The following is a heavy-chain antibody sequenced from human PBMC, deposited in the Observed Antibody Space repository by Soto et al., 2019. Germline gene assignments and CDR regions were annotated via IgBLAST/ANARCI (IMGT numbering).Heavy chain of an antibody. V-gene: IGHV4-30-2*01. J-gene: IGHJ3*02. CDR2: IYHSGST. CDR1: GGSISSGGYS. Sequence: PSETLSLTCAVSGGSISSGGYSWSWIRQPPGKGLEWIGYIYHSGSTYYNPSLKSRVTISVDRSKNQFSLKLSSVTAADTAVYYCARDGPRAFDIWGQGTMVTVSS. CDR3: ARDGPRAFDI.